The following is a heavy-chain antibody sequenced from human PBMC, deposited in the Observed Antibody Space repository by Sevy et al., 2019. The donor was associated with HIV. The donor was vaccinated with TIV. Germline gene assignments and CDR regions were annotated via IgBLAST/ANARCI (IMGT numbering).Heavy chain of an antibody. CDR2: INHSGST. CDR1: GGSFSGYY. CDR3: ARGSIAAADSFDY. J-gene: IGHJ4*02. D-gene: IGHD6-13*01. V-gene: IGHV4-34*01. Sequence: SETLSLTCAVYGGSFSGYYWSWIRQPPGKGLEWIGEINHSGSTNYNPSLKSRVTISVDTSKNQFSLKLSSVTAADTAVYYCARGSIAAADSFDYWGPGTLVTVSS.